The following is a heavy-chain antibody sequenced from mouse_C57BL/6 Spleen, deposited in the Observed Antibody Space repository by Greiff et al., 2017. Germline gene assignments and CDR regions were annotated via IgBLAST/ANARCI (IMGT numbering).Heavy chain of an antibody. D-gene: IGHD1-1*01. J-gene: IGHJ2*01. CDR1: GYAFTNYL. Sequence: QVQLQQSGAELVRPGTSVKVSCKASGYAFTNYLIEWVKQRPGQGLEWIGVINPGSGGTNYNEKFKGKATLTADKSSSTAYMQLSSLTSEDSAVYFCAREGPITPERDYWGQGTTLTVSS. CDR3: AREGPITPERDY. CDR2: INPGSGGT. V-gene: IGHV1-54*01.